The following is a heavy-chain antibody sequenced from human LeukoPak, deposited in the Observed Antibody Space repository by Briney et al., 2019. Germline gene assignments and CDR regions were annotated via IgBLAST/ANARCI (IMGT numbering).Heavy chain of an antibody. Sequence: GGSLRLSCAASGFPFSSYAMHWVRQAPGKGLEWVAVISYDGSNKYYADSVKGRFTISRDNSKNTLYLQMNSLRAEDTAVYYCGRAAAVAGHGMDVWGQGTTVTVSS. CDR1: GFPFSSYA. CDR2: ISYDGSNK. CDR3: GRAAAVAGHGMDV. V-gene: IGHV3-30-3*01. D-gene: IGHD1-14*01. J-gene: IGHJ6*02.